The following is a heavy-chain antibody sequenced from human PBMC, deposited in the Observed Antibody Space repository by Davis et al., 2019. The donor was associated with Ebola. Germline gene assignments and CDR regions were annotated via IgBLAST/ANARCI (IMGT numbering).Heavy chain of an antibody. Sequence: ASALVSSNASSYTFTTYGISWVRQAPGQRLEWMGWINPNSGGTNYAQQFQGWVTMTRDTSISTAYMELSRLRSDDTAVYYCARDRFFYDSGDYYYYGMDVWGQGTTVTVSS. CDR1: SYTFTTYG. V-gene: IGHV1-2*04. D-gene: IGHD5/OR15-5a*01. CDR3: ARDRFFYDSGDYYYYGMDV. CDR2: INPNSGGT. J-gene: IGHJ6*02.